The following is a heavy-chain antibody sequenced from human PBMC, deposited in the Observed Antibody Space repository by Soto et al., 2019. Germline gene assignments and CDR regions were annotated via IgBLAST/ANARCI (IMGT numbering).Heavy chain of an antibody. Sequence: GGSLRLSCAASGFTFSSYAMSWVRQAPGKGLEWVSAISGSGGSTYYADSVKGRFTISRDNSKNTLYLQMNSLRAEDTAVYYCASDLAGYSTKWRAFDIWGQGTMVTVSS. D-gene: IGHD6-13*01. V-gene: IGHV3-23*01. CDR1: GFTFSSYA. CDR2: ISGSGGST. J-gene: IGHJ3*02. CDR3: ASDLAGYSTKWRAFDI.